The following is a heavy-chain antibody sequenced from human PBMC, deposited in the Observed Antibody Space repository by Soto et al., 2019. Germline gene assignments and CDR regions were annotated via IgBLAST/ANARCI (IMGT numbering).Heavy chain of an antibody. J-gene: IGHJ4*02. D-gene: IGHD3-22*01. CDR3: ARVVGRYDSSGYYPDY. V-gene: IGHV4-59*01. CDR1: GGSISSYY. Sequence: SETLSLTCTVSGGSISSYYWSWIRQPPGKGLEWIGYIYYSGSTNYNPSLKSRVAISVDTSKNQFSLKLSSVSAADTAVYYCARVVGRYDSSGYYPDYWGQGTLVTV. CDR2: IYYSGST.